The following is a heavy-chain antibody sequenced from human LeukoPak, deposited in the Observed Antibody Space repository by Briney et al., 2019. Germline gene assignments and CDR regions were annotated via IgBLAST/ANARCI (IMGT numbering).Heavy chain of an antibody. D-gene: IGHD6-19*01. CDR2: ISGSGGST. V-gene: IGHV3-23*01. J-gene: IGHJ4*02. CDR1: GFTVSSNY. Sequence: PGGSLRLSCAASGFTVSSNYMSWVRQAPGKGLEWVSAISGSGGSTYYADSVKGRFTISRDNSKNTLYLQMNSLRAEDTAVYYCANPGGGVAGTFLGYWGQGTLVTVSS. CDR3: ANPGGGVAGTFLGY.